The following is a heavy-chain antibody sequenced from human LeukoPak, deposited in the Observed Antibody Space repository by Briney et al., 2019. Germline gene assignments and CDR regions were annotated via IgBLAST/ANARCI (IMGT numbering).Heavy chain of an antibody. D-gene: IGHD3-16*01. V-gene: IGHV5-51*01. J-gene: IGHJ6*02. CDR1: GYSFTNYW. Sequence: GESLKISCKGSGYSFTNYWIGWVRQMPGKGLEWMGIIYPGDSDTRYSPSFQGQVTISADKSISTAYLQWSSLKASDTAMYYCARDGSYVRGIKNGMDVWGQGTTVTVSS. CDR3: ARDGSYVRGIKNGMDV. CDR2: IYPGDSDT.